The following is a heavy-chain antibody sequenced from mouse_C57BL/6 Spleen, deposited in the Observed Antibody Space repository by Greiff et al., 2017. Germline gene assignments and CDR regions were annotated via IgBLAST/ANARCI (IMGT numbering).Heavy chain of an antibody. CDR2: ISGGGGNT. V-gene: IGHV5-9*01. D-gene: IGHD3-1*01. CDR1: GFTFSSYT. CDR3: ARKAPVYYFDY. Sequence: EVLLVQSGGGLVKPGGSLKLSCAASGFTFSSYTMSWVRQTPEERLEWVATISGGGGNTYYPDSVKGRFTISRDTDKNTLYLQMSSLRSEDTALYYCARKAPVYYFDYWGQGTTLTVSS. J-gene: IGHJ2*01.